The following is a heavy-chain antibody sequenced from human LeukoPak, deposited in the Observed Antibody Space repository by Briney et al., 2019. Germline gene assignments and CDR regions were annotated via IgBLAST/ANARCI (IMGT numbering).Heavy chain of an antibody. J-gene: IGHJ4*02. Sequence: GGSLRLSCAAAGFTVSSNYMSWVRQAPGKGLEWVSVIYSGGSTYYADSVKGRFTISRDNSKNTLYLQMNSLRAEDTAVYYCARGIAVAGTNYFDYWGQGTLVTVSS. CDR3: ARGIAVAGTNYFDY. D-gene: IGHD6-19*01. CDR2: IYSGGST. CDR1: GFTVSSNY. V-gene: IGHV3-53*01.